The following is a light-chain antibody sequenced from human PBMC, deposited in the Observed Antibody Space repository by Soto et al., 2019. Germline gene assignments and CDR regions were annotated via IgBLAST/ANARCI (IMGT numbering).Light chain of an antibody. J-gene: IGKJ1*01. Sequence: EIVLTQSPATLSLSPGARVTLSCRARQSVSRYLAGYQQNPGQAPRLLIYDASNRAAGIPARFSGSGSGTEFTLTISSLQSEDFAVYYCQQYNNWPWTFGQGTKVDIK. V-gene: IGKV3-11*01. CDR1: QSVSRY. CDR2: DAS. CDR3: QQYNNWPWT.